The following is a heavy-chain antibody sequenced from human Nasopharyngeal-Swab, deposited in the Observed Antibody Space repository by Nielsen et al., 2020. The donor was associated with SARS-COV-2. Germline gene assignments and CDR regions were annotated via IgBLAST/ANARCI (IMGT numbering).Heavy chain of an antibody. CDR2: IYSGGST. D-gene: IGHD2-15*01. CDR3: AIEKVVVVAAGGWYYGMDV. Sequence: VRQMPGKGLEWVSVIYSGGSTYYADSVKGRFTISRDNSKNTLYLQMNSLRAEDTAVYYCAIEKVVVVAAGGWYYGMDVWGQGTTVTVSS. V-gene: IGHV3-53*01. J-gene: IGHJ6*02.